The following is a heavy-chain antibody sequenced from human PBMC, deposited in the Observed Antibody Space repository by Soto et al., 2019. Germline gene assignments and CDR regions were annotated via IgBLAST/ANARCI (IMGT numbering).Heavy chain of an antibody. D-gene: IGHD5-18*01. V-gene: IGHV3-21*01. Sequence: EVQLVESGGGLVKPGGSLRLSCAAPGFDFSSYSMSWVRQAPGKGLEWVSSIGSTSAYLYYADSVRGRFTISRDNAKKSLFLHMNRLRVEDTAVYYCEREVDTAMGNEASDIWGQGTTVTVSS. CDR2: IGSTSAYL. J-gene: IGHJ3*02. CDR3: EREVDTAMGNEASDI. CDR1: GFDFSSYS.